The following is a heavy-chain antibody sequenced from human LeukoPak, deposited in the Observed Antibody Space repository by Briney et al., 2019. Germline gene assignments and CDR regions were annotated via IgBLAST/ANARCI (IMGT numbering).Heavy chain of an antibody. J-gene: IGHJ4*02. Sequence: PSETLSLTCAVYGGSFSGYYWSWIRQPPGKGLEWIGEINHSGSTNYNPSLKSRVTISVDTSKNQFSLKLSSVTAADTAVYYCARQAWGAFDYWGQGTLVTVSS. CDR1: GGSFSGYY. D-gene: IGHD1-26*01. V-gene: IGHV4-34*01. CDR3: ARQAWGAFDY. CDR2: INHSGST.